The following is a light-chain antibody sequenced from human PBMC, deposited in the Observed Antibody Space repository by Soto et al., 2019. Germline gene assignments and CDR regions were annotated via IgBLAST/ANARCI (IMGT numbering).Light chain of an antibody. V-gene: IGKV3-15*01. Sequence: EIVMTQSPATLSVSPGERASLSCRASQSVGSNLAWYQQTAGQAPRLLIYGASTRATGIPARFSGSGSGTEFTLTISSLQSEDFAVSSCKQYTHWPYTFGQGTKLEIK. CDR3: KQYTHWPYT. CDR1: QSVGSN. J-gene: IGKJ2*01. CDR2: GAS.